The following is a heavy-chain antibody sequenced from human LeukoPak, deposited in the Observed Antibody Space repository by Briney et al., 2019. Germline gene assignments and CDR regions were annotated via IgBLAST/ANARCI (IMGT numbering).Heavy chain of an antibody. V-gene: IGHV1-46*01. J-gene: IGHJ4*02. CDR3: ARDQEGFDY. Sequence: ASVKVSCKASGYTFTGYAMNWVRQAPGQGLEWMGMIYPRGGSTSYAQKFQGRVTVTRDTSTSTVHMELSGLRSEDTAVYYCARDQEGFDYWGQGTLVTVSS. CDR1: GYTFTGYA. CDR2: IYPRGGST.